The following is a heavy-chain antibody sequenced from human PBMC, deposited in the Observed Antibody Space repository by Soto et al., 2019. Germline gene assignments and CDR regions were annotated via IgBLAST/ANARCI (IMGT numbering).Heavy chain of an antibody. V-gene: IGHV3-23*01. CDR3: AKASTYEYVWGSFRYYFDH. D-gene: IGHD3-16*02. CDR2: ISGSGDRT. J-gene: IGHJ4*02. Sequence: EVHLLESGGGLVQPGGSLRLSCAASGFSFTFYAMSWVRQAPGKGLEWVSGISGSGDRTHYVDSVKGRFTISRDTVKNTLYLQMNSLRAEDTAVYYCAKASTYEYVWGSFRYYFDHWGQGALVTVSS. CDR1: GFSFTFYA.